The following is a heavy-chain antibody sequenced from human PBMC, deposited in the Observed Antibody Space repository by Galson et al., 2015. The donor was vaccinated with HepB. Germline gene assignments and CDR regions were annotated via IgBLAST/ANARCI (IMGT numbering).Heavy chain of an antibody. CDR1: GYTFTSYG. CDR2: ISAYNGNT. J-gene: IGHJ4*02. Sequence: SVKVSCKASGYTFTSYGISWVRQAPGQGLEWMGWISAYNGNTNYAQKLQGRVTMTTDTSTSTAYMELRSLRSDDTAVYYCARDFNRGYDYTLACGGDCYSEYWGQGTLVTVSS. V-gene: IGHV1-18*04. CDR3: ARDFNRGYDYTLACGGDCYSEY. D-gene: IGHD2-21*02.